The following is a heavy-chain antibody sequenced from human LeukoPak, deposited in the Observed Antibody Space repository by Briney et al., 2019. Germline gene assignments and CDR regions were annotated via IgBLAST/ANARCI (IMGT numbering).Heavy chain of an antibody. CDR3: ARVLTMVRGLIKNNWFDP. J-gene: IGHJ5*02. V-gene: IGHV4-34*01. D-gene: IGHD3-10*01. CDR2: INHSGNT. Sequence: SETLSLTCAVYGGSFSGYYWSWIRQPPGKGLEWIGEINHSGNTNYNPSLRSRVTISVDTSKNQFSLKLSSMTAADTAVYYCARVLTMVRGLIKNNWFDPWGQGTLVTVSS. CDR1: GGSFSGYY.